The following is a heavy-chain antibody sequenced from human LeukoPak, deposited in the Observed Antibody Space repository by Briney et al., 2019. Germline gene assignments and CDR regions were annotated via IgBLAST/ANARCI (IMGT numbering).Heavy chain of an antibody. CDR3: ASRKWLDYGMDV. D-gene: IGHD6-19*01. Sequence: PSETLSLTCTVSGGSISSSSYYWGWIRQPPGKGLEWIGSIYYSGSTYYNPSLKSRVTISVDTSKNQFSLKQSSVTAADTAVYYCASRKWLDYGMDVWGQGTTVTVSS. CDR2: IYYSGST. V-gene: IGHV4-39*01. J-gene: IGHJ6*02. CDR1: GGSISSSSYY.